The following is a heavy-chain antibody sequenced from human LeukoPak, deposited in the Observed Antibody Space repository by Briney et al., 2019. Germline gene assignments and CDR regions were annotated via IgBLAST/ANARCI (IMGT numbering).Heavy chain of an antibody. D-gene: IGHD4-17*01. CDR3: TRDADGNFDY. J-gene: IGHJ4*02. CDR1: GFTFSSYS. Sequence: PGGSLRLSCAASGFTFSSYSMNWVRHVPGKGLEWISYISTGSTVRHYADSVRGRFTISRDDAENSLYLNMNNVAAEDTAIYYCTRDADGNFDYWGQGTLVTVSS. CDR2: ISTGSTVR. V-gene: IGHV3-48*04.